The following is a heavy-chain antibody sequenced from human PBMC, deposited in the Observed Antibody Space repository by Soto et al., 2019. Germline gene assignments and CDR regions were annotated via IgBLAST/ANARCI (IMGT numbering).Heavy chain of an antibody. CDR1: GFSFSSYG. J-gene: IGHJ4*02. CDR2: ISGSGGST. Sequence: PGGSLGLSCAASGFSFSSYGMSWVRQAPGKGLEWVSAISGSGGSTYYADSVKGRFTISRDNSKNTLYLQMNTLRAEDTAVYYCAKARGLDGSGSYYNVAYWGQGTPVTVSS. V-gene: IGHV3-23*01. D-gene: IGHD3-10*01. CDR3: AKARGLDGSGSYYNVAY.